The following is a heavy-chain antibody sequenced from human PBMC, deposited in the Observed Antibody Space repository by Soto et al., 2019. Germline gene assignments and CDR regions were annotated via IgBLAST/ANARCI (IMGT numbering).Heavy chain of an antibody. D-gene: IGHD4-17*01. V-gene: IGHV3-23*01. CDR1: GFTFSSYA. CDR2: ISGSGGST. Sequence: EVQLLESGGGLVQPGGSLRLSCAASGFTFSSYAMSWVRQAPGKGLEWVSAISGSGGSTYYADSVKGRFTISRDNSKNTLYLKMNSLGAEDTAVYYCAKSLDSTVTARGDAFNIGGQGTMVTSLQ. CDR3: AKSLDSTVTARGDAFNI. J-gene: IGHJ3*02.